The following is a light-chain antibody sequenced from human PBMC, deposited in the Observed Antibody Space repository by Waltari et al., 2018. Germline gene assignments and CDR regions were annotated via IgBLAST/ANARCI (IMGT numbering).Light chain of an antibody. Sequence: QSALTQPASVSGSPGQSITISCTGTSSDVGGYEFVSWYQQYPGKAPKLVIYDVYYRPSGVSHRFSASKSGNTASLTISGLQTEDEADYYCSSYTSISTSVVFGGGTKLTVL. V-gene: IGLV2-14*03. J-gene: IGLJ2*01. CDR3: SSYTSISTSVV. CDR2: DVY. CDR1: SSDVGGYEF.